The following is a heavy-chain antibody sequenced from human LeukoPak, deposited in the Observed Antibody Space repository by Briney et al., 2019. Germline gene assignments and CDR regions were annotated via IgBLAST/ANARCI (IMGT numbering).Heavy chain of an antibody. V-gene: IGHV3-15*01. Sequence: GGSLRLSCAASGFTFSNAWMSWVRQAPGKGPEWVGRIKSKTDGGTTDYAAPVKGRFTISRDDSKNTLYLQMNSLKTEDTAVYYCTTDRYYDYVWGSYRYTSFGYWGQGTLVTVSS. CDR2: IKSKTDGGTT. J-gene: IGHJ4*02. CDR1: GFTFSNAW. D-gene: IGHD3-16*02. CDR3: TTDRYYDYVWGSYRYTSFGY.